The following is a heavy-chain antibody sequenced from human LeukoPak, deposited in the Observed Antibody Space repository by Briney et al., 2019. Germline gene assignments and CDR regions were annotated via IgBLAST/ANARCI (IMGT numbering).Heavy chain of an antibody. CDR3: AKDLGRIAWFDP. CDR1: GFTFSSYA. Sequence: GRSLRLSCAASGFTFSSYAMHWVRQAPGKGLEWVAVISYDGSNKYYADSVKGRFTISRDNSKNTLYLQMNSLRAEDTAVYYCAKDLGRIAWFDPWGQGTLVTVSS. CDR2: ISYDGSNK. D-gene: IGHD3-16*01. V-gene: IGHV3-30*04. J-gene: IGHJ5*02.